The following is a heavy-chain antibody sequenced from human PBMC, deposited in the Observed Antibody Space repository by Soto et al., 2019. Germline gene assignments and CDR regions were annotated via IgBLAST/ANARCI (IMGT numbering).Heavy chain of an antibody. J-gene: IGHJ4*02. V-gene: IGHV4-59*01. CDR1: GDSISSFY. CDR2: ISYSGST. Sequence: SETLSLTCTVSGDSISSFYWNWIRQPPGKGLEWIGYISYSGSTNYNPSLKSRVTISVDTSKSQFSLKLSSVTAADTAVYYCARQGEYYYDTRFDYWGQGTLVTVSS. D-gene: IGHD3-22*01. CDR3: ARQGEYYYDTRFDY.